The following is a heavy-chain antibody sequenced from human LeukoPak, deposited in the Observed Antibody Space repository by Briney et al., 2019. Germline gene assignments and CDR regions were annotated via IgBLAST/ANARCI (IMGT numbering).Heavy chain of an antibody. D-gene: IGHD5-12*01. CDR1: GGSISNYF. Sequence: PSETLSLTCTVSGGSISNYFWNWIRQPPGKGLEWIGFIYYSGNINYNPSLKSRVTISVDTSKNQFSLKLSSVTAADTAMYYCARGTHVDPLYWGQGTLVTVSS. CDR3: ARGTHVDPLY. J-gene: IGHJ4*02. CDR2: IYYSGNI. V-gene: IGHV4-59*01.